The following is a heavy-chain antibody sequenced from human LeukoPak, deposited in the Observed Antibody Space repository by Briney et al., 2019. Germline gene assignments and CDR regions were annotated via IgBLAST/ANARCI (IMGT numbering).Heavy chain of an antibody. V-gene: IGHV1-8*03. Sequence: ASVKVSCKASGYTFTSYDINWVRQATGQGLEWMGWMNPNSGNTGYAQKFQGRVTITRNTSISTAYMELSSLRSEDTAVYYCARRITIFGVVIYDAFDIWGQGTMVTVSS. CDR1: GYTFTSYD. CDR2: MNPNSGNT. D-gene: IGHD3-3*01. J-gene: IGHJ3*02. CDR3: ARRITIFGVVIYDAFDI.